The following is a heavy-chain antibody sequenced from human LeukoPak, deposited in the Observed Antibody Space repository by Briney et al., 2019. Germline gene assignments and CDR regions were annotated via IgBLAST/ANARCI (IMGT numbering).Heavy chain of an antibody. Sequence: GASVKVSCKASGYTFTGYYMHWVRQAPGQGLEWMGWINPNSGGTNYAQKFQGRVTMTRDTSISTAYMELSRLRSDDTAVYYCARALGGRTDIVGATLDYWGQGTLVTVSS. J-gene: IGHJ4*02. D-gene: IGHD1-26*01. CDR2: INPNSGGT. CDR1: GYTFTGYY. V-gene: IGHV1-2*02. CDR3: ARALGGRTDIVGATLDY.